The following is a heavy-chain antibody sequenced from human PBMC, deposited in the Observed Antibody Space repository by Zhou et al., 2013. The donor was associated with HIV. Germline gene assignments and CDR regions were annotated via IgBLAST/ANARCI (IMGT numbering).Heavy chain of an antibody. CDR3: ARDGLNSYGFAFDI. CDR2: INPSGGST. Sequence: QVQLLQSGTEVKKPGSSVTVSCKASGGIVISIAISWVRQAPGQGLEWMGIINPSGGSTSYAQKFQGRVTMTRDTSTSTVYMELSSLRSEDTAVYYCARDGLNSYGFAFDIWGQGTMVTVSS. D-gene: IGHD5-18*01. V-gene: IGHV1-46*03. J-gene: IGHJ3*02. CDR1: GGIVISIA.